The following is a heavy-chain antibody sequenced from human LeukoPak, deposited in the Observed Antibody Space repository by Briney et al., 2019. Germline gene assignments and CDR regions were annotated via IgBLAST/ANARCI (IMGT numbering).Heavy chain of an antibody. CDR2: ISSGGTYE. V-gene: IGHV3-30*01. CDR3: ARDSTYYYDSGSSGPHYFDN. D-gene: IGHD3-10*01. J-gene: IGHJ4*02. CDR1: GFTFSNYA. Sequence: GKSLRLSCAASGFTFSNYAMHWVRKAPGKGLELVSLISSGGTYEYYADSVKGRFTISRDNSKNTLYLQLNSLRAEDTAVYYCARDSTYYYDSGSSGPHYFDNWGQGTLVTVCS.